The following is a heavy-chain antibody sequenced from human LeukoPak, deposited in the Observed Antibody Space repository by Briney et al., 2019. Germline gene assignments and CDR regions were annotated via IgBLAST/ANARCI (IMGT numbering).Heavy chain of an antibody. Sequence: PGGSLRLSCATSAFTFSSYWMHWVRQAPGKGPVWVSRINSDGSSRSYADYVKGRFTISRDDAKNTLYLQMSSLSVDDTATYYCTRGSPGYSSSWLDFWGQGILVTVSS. D-gene: IGHD6-13*01. CDR1: AFTFSSYW. CDR3: TRGSPGYSSSWLDF. CDR2: INSDGSSR. V-gene: IGHV3-74*01. J-gene: IGHJ4*02.